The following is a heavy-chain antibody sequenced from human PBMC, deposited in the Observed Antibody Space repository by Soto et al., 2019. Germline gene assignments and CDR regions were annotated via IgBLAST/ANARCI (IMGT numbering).Heavy chain of an antibody. CDR3: ARDRPLGRGGWYFDL. D-gene: IGHD3-10*01. Sequence: EVQLVESGGGLIQPGGSLRLSCAASGFTVSSNYMSWVRQAPGKGLEWVSVIYSGGSTYYADSVQGRFTISRDNSKNTLYLQMNSLRAEDTAVYYCARDRPLGRGGWYFDLWGRGTLVTVSS. J-gene: IGHJ2*01. CDR2: IYSGGST. V-gene: IGHV3-53*01. CDR1: GFTVSSNY.